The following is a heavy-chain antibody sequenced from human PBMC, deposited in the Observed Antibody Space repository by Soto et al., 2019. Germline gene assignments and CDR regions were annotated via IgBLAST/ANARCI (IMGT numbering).Heavy chain of an antibody. V-gene: IGHV4-34*01. D-gene: IGHD3-9*01. J-gene: IGHJ4*02. Sequence: SETLSLTCAVYGGSFSGYYWSWIRQPPGKGLEWIGEINHSGSTNYNPSLKSRVTISVDTSKNQFSLKLSSVTAADTAVYYCARGGPSRRLRYFDWSLDNFDYWGQGTLVTVSS. CDR3: ARGGPSRRLRYFDWSLDNFDY. CDR1: GGSFSGYY. CDR2: INHSGST.